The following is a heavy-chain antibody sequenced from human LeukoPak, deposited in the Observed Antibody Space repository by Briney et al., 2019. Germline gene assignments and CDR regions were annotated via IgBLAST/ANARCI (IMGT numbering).Heavy chain of an antibody. Sequence: SETLSLTCTVSGASISGYYWSWIRQPPGKGLEWIGYIYYSGSTNYNPSLKSRVTISVDTSKNQFSLKLSSVTASDTAVYYCARRFAPSRNDAFDIWGQGTMVTVSS. J-gene: IGHJ3*02. D-gene: IGHD3-10*01. V-gene: IGHV4-59*08. CDR3: ARRFAPSRNDAFDI. CDR2: IYYSGST. CDR1: GASISGYY.